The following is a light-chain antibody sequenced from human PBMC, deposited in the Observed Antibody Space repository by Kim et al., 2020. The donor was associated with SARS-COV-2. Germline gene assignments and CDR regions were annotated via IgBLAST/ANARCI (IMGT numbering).Light chain of an antibody. CDR2: DNN. CDR3: QSYESGNHI. V-gene: IGLV6-57*01. CDR1: SGSIASNY. Sequence: NFMLTQPHSVSESPGKTVTISCTRSSGSIASNYVQWYQQRPGSSPKTVMCDNNRRPSGVPNRFSGSVDYSSNSAFLTISGLKTDDEADYYCQSYESGNHIFGGGTKLTVL. J-gene: IGLJ2*01.